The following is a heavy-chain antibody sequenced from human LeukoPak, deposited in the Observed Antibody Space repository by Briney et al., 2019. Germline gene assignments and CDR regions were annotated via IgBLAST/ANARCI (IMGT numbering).Heavy chain of an antibody. D-gene: IGHD6-13*01. J-gene: IGHJ4*02. CDR1: GYTFTGYY. V-gene: IGHV1-2*02. Sequence: ASVKVSCKASGYTFTGYYIRWVRQAPGQGLEWMGWINPNSGATNYAQEFQGRVTMTRDTSITTAYMELNWLRSDDTAIFYCARGYTSSYDYWGQGTLVTVSS. CDR3: ARGYTSSYDY. CDR2: INPNSGAT.